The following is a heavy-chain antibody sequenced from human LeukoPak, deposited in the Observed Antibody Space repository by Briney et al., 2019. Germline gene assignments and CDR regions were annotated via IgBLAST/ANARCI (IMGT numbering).Heavy chain of an antibody. CDR3: ASLNNDDY. CDR1: GFTFSNYW. V-gene: IGHV3-7*01. J-gene: IGHJ4*02. Sequence: GGSLRLSCAASGFTFSNYWMSWVRQAPGKGLEWVANIKNDGSKKYYVDSVKGRFTISRDNAKNSLYLQMNSLRVEDTAVYYCASLNNDDYWGQGTLVTVSS. CDR2: IKNDGSKK. D-gene: IGHD1-1*01.